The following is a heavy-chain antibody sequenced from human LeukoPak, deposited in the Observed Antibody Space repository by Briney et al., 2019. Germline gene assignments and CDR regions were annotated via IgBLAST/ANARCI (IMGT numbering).Heavy chain of an antibody. J-gene: IGHJ4*02. CDR2: IYHSGST. V-gene: IGHV4-38-2*02. CDR1: GYSISSGYY. D-gene: IGHD6-13*01. CDR3: ARRALGYSSSWYLERCPPFDY. Sequence: SETLSLTCTVSGYSISSGYYWGWIRQPPGKGLEWIGNIYHSGSTNYDSSLKSRVTISVDTSKNQFSLKLSSVTAADTAVYYCARRALGYSSSWYLERCPPFDYWGQGTLVTVSS.